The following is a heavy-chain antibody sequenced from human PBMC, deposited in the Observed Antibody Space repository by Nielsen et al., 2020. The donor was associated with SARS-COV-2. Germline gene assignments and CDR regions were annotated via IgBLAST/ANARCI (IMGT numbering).Heavy chain of an antibody. CDR1: RFTFSSYA. J-gene: IGHJ6*02. D-gene: IGHD5-18*01. V-gene: IGHV3-23*01. Sequence: GESLKISCAASRFTFSSYAMSWVRQAPGKGLEWVSAISGSGGSTYYADSVKGRFTISRDNSKNTLYLQMNSLRAEDTAVYYCAKQLRGYSYGYYYYYGMDVWGQGTTVTVSS. CDR2: ISGSGGST. CDR3: AKQLRGYSYGYYYYYGMDV.